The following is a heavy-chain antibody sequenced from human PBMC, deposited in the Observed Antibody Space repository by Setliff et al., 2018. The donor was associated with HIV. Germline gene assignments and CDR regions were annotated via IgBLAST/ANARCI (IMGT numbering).Heavy chain of an antibody. CDR2: IRSKGYGGTT. J-gene: IGHJ3*02. CDR1: GFTFGDFG. Sequence: GESLRLSCKASGFTFGDFGMSWVRQAPGKGLEWVAFIRSKGYGGTTEYAASVKGRFTISRDDSKSNAYLQMKSLKTEDTALYYFTSDPGIVFVPPVRSDIWGQGTMVTVSS. D-gene: IGHD2-2*01. V-gene: IGHV3-49*04. CDR3: TSDPGIVFVPPVRSDI.